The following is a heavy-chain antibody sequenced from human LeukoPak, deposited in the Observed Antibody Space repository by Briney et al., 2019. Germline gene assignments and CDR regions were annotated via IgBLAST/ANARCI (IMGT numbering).Heavy chain of an antibody. Sequence: PGASPEISLAAPWFTLSSHAHSRVPPAPGKGAGGGSAICGSGGSTYYADFVKGRFTISRDNSKNTLYLQMNSLRAEDTAVYYCAKCRWDIVVVPAAIYYFDYWGQGTLVTVSS. CDR3: AKCRWDIVVVPAAIYYFDY. CDR2: ICGSGGST. CDR1: WFTLSSHA. V-gene: IGHV3-23*01. J-gene: IGHJ4*02. D-gene: IGHD2-2*02.